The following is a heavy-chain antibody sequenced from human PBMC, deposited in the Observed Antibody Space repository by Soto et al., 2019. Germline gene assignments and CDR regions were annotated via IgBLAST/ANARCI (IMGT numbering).Heavy chain of an antibody. CDR3: ARDAGLGSGYYYLDWFDP. V-gene: IGHV4-39*02. Sequence: SETLSLTCTVSGGSNSSSSYYWGWIRQPPGKGLEWIGSIYYSGSTYYNPSLKSRVTISVDTSKNQFSLKLSSVTAADTAVYYCARDAGLGSGYYYLDWFDPWGQGTLVT. CDR1: GGSNSSSSYY. D-gene: IGHD3-22*01. J-gene: IGHJ5*02. CDR2: IYYSGST.